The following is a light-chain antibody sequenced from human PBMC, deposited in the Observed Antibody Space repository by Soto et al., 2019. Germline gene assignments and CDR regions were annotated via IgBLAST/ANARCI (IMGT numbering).Light chain of an antibody. V-gene: IGKV1-12*01. J-gene: IGKJ4*01. CDR2: ATS. CDR3: KQSKSFPLT. Sequence: DIQMTQSPASLSASLGDRVTITCRASQVIDRWLAWYQQKPGKAPEVLIYATSTLRSGVPSRFSGRGSGTDFSLTISSLQPEDFATYYCKQSKSFPLTFGGGTVVEIK. CDR1: QVIDRW.